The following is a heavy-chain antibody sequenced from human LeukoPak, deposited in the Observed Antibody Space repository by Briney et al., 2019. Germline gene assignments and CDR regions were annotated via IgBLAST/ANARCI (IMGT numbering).Heavy chain of an antibody. D-gene: IGHD6-13*01. CDR1: GGSISSYY. CDR3: ARVYGSSWLYYFDY. Sequence: SDTLSLTCTVSGGSISSYYGRWMRQPPGRGLVWMGYIYYSGSTKYNPSLKSRVTISVDTSKNQFSLKLSSVTAADTAVYYCARVYGSSWLYYFDYWGQGTLVTVSS. V-gene: IGHV4-59*08. CDR2: IYYSGST. J-gene: IGHJ4*02.